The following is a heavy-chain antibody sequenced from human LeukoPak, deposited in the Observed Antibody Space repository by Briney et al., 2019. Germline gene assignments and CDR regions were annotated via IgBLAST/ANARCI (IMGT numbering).Heavy chain of an antibody. D-gene: IGHD2-21*02. J-gene: IGHJ4*02. Sequence: SETLSLTCTVSGGSISSGSYYWSWIRQPAGKGLEWIGRVYSSGSTNYNPSLKSRVSISVDTSKNQFSLRLSSVTAADTAVYYCARGGYCGGDCYFYYWGQGTLVIVSS. CDR1: GGSISSGSYY. V-gene: IGHV4-61*02. CDR2: VYSSGST. CDR3: ARGGYCGGDCYFYY.